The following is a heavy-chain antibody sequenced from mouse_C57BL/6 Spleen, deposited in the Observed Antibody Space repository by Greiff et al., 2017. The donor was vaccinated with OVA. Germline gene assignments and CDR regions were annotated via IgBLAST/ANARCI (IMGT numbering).Heavy chain of an antibody. Sequence: EVQLVESGGGLVQPKGSLKLSCAASGFSFNTYAMNWVRQAPGKGLEWVARIRSKSNNYATYYADSVKDRFTISRDDSESMLYLQMNNLKTEDTAMYYCVRGRYYDGSNWYFDVWGTGTTVTVSS. CDR1: GFSFNTYA. D-gene: IGHD1-1*01. CDR3: VRGRYYDGSNWYFDV. V-gene: IGHV10-1*01. CDR2: IRSKSNNYAT. J-gene: IGHJ1*03.